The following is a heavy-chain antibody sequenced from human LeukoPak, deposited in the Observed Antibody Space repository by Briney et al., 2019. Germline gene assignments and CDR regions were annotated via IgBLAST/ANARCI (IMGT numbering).Heavy chain of an antibody. CDR2: INPDSGDT. CDR1: GYTFVAHY. D-gene: IGHD1-1*01. Sequence: ASVKVSCKASGYTFVAHYIHWVRQAPGQGLEWVGWINPDSGDTKYSQKFQAWVSMTRDTSISTVYMELSRLRSDDTAVYYCSRGEERNFYYYYGMGVWGQGTTVTVSS. V-gene: IGHV1-2*04. CDR3: SRGEERNFYYYYGMGV. J-gene: IGHJ6*02.